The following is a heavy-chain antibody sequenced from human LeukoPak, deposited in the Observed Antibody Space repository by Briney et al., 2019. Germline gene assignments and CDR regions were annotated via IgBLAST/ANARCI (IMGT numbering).Heavy chain of an antibody. D-gene: IGHD2-2*01. CDR3: AKGVRVCSSTSCLPLKYYYYGMDV. V-gene: IGHV3-23*01. J-gene: IGHJ6*02. CDR1: GFTFSSYA. CDR2: ISGSGGST. Sequence: PGGSLRLSCAASGFTFSSYAMSWVRQAPGKGLEWVSAISGSGGSTYYADSAKSRFTISRDNSKNTLYLQMNSLRAEDTAVYYCAKGVRVCSSTSCLPLKYYYYGMDVWGQGTTVTVSS.